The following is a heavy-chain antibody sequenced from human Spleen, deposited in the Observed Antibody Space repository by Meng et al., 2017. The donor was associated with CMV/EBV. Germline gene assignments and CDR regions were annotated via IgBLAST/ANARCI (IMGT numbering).Heavy chain of an antibody. Sequence: GGSLRLSCAASGFTFSSYSMNWVRQAPGKGLEWVSYISSSDSTIYYADSVKGRFTISRDNAKNSLSLQMNSLRVEDTAVYYCASPKLGWGQGTLVTVSS. D-gene: IGHD3-16*01. V-gene: IGHV3-48*04. CDR1: GFTFSSYS. CDR3: ASPKLG. CDR2: ISSSDSTI. J-gene: IGHJ4*02.